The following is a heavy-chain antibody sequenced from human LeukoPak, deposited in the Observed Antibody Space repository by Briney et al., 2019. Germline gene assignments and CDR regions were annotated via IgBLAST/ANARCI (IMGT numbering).Heavy chain of an antibody. CDR3: AKDPYSYGSYFDY. V-gene: IGHV3-30*02. CDR1: GFTFSGCG. Sequence: PGGSLRLSCAASGFTFSGCGMHWVRQAPGKGLEWVAFIWYDGRGKYYTDSVKGRFTISRDNSKNTLYLQMNSLRAEDTAMYYCAKDPYSYGSYFDYWGQGTLVTASS. J-gene: IGHJ4*02. CDR2: IWYDGRGK. D-gene: IGHD5-18*01.